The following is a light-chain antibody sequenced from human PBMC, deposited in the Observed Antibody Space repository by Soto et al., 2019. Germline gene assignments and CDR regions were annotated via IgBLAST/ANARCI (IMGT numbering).Light chain of an antibody. J-gene: IGKJ1*01. CDR2: KAS. CDR3: QQYNDNWT. V-gene: IGKV1-5*03. Sequence: DIQMTQSPSTLSAPVGDRVTITCRASQSISSWLAWYQQKPGQAPKLLTYKASTLQSGVPSRFSGSGSGTEFTLAISSLQPDDSATYYCQQYNDNWTFGQGTKVDIK. CDR1: QSISSW.